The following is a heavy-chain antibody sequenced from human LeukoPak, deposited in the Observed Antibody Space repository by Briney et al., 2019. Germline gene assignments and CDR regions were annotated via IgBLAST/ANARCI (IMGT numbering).Heavy chain of an antibody. Sequence: GGSLRLSCTTSGFIFGVYAMSWVRQAPGKGLKWVSLNRGRVYGGTTEYAASVKGRLELKRDDSKSRASVQVNSLKSEDTAMYYFSRDRAGVFQYWGQGILVTVSS. D-gene: IGHD3-10*01. CDR2: NRGRVYGGTT. CDR3: SRDRAGVFQY. J-gene: IGHJ4*02. CDR1: GFIFGVYA. V-gene: IGHV3-49*04.